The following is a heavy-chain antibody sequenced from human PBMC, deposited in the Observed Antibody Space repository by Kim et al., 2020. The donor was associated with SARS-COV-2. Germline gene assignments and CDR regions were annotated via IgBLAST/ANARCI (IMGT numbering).Heavy chain of an antibody. V-gene: IGHV4-59*01. Sequence: TTYNPSLKSRVTISVDTSKNQFSLKLSSVTAADTAVYYCARALGSTSLDVWGQGTTVTVSS. CDR3: ARALGSTSLDV. CDR2: T. D-gene: IGHD2-2*01. J-gene: IGHJ6*02.